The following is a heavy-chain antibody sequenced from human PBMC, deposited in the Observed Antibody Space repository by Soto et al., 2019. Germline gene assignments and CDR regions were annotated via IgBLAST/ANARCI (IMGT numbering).Heavy chain of an antibody. CDR3: AREAYYDFWSGYYMAGMDV. D-gene: IGHD3-3*01. V-gene: IGHV4-39*01. Sequence: PSETLSLTCTVSGGSISSSSYYWGWIRQPPGKGLEWIGSIYYSGSTYYNPSLKSRVTISVDTSKNQFSLKLSSVTAADTAVYYCAREAYYDFWSGYYMAGMDVWGQGTTVTVSS. CDR2: IYYSGST. CDR1: GGSISSSSYY. J-gene: IGHJ6*02.